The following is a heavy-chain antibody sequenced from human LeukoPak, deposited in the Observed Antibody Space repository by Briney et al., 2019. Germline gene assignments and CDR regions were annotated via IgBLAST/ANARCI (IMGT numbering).Heavy chain of an antibody. V-gene: IGHV3-30*04. Sequence: GGSLRLSCAASGFTFSSYAMHWVRQAPGKGLEWVAVISYDGSNKYYADSVKRGFTISRDNSKNTLYLQMNSLRAEDTAVYYCARARVPAAIRYYYYYGMDVWGQGTTVTVSS. CDR3: ARARVPAAIRYYYYYGMDV. D-gene: IGHD2-2*01. J-gene: IGHJ6*02. CDR2: ISYDGSNK. CDR1: GFTFSSYA.